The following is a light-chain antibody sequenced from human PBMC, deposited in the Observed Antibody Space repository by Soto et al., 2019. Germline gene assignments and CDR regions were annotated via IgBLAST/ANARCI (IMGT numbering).Light chain of an antibody. V-gene: IGKV3-15*01. Sequence: ELVMTQSPATLSVSPGERATLSCRASQSVSSNLAWYQHKPGQPPRLLIYGASTRATGIPARFSGSGSGTEFTLIISSLQSEDSAVYYCQQYNSWLWTFGQGTKVDIK. CDR3: QQYNSWLWT. J-gene: IGKJ1*01. CDR1: QSVSSN. CDR2: GAS.